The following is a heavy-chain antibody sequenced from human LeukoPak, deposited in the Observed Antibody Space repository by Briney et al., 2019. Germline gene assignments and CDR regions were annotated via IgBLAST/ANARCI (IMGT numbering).Heavy chain of an antibody. Sequence: SVKVSCKTSGGTFNSYPISWVRQAPGQGLEWMGGIIPIFGTPEYAQKFQGRVRITADESTSTAFMELSSLRSEDTAVYFCARGAVPYYYYYMDVWGKGTTVTVSS. CDR2: IIPIFGTP. D-gene: IGHD1-26*01. CDR3: ARGAVPYYYYYMDV. J-gene: IGHJ6*03. CDR1: GGTFNSYP. V-gene: IGHV1-69*13.